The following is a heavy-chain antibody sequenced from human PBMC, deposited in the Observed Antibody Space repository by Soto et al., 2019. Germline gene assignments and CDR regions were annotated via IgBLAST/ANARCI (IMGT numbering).Heavy chain of an antibody. CDR2: ISSSSSYI. CDR1: GFTFSSYS. Sequence: GGSLRLSCAASGFTFSSYSMNWVRQAPGKGLEWVSSISSSSSYIYYADSVKGRFTISRDNAKNSLYLQMNSLRAEDTAVYYCAREVYDYIWGSYRYNTHHFDYWGQGTLVTVSS. D-gene: IGHD3-16*02. CDR3: AREVYDYIWGSYRYNTHHFDY. V-gene: IGHV3-21*01. J-gene: IGHJ4*02.